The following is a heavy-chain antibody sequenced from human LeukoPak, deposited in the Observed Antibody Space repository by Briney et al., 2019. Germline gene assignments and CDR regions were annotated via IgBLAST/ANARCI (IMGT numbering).Heavy chain of an antibody. V-gene: IGHV1-18*01. D-gene: IGHD1-1*01. CDR3: ARESWNGVFDY. CDR2: ISAYNGNT. CDR1: GFTFTSYG. Sequence: PGGSLRLSCAASGFTFTSYGISWVRQAPGQGLEWMGWISAYNGNTNYAQKLQGRVTMTTDTSTSTAYMELRSLRSDDTAVYYCARESWNGVFDYWGQGTLVTVSS. J-gene: IGHJ4*02.